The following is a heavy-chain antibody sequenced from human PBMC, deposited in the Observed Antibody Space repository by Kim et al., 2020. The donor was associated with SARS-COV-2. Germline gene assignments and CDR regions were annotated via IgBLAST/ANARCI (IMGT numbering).Heavy chain of an antibody. CDR2: ISWNSGSI. D-gene: IGHD1-1*01. V-gene: IGHV3-9*01. J-gene: IGHJ6*02. CDR3: AKDNPPGGNERYYYYGMDV. CDR1: GFTFDDYA. Sequence: GGSLRLSCAASGFTFDDYAMHWVRQAPGKGLEWVSGISWNSGSIGYADSVKGRFTISRDNAKNSLYLQMNSLRAEDTALYYCAKDNPPGGNERYYYYGMDVWGQGTTVTVSS.